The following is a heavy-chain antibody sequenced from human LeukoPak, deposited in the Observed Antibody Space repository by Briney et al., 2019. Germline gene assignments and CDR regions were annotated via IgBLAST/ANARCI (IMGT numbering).Heavy chain of an antibody. J-gene: IGHJ4*02. CDR3: AKANLRVGYFDY. CDR1: GFTFDDYA. V-gene: IGHV3-9*01. CDR2: ISWNSGSI. Sequence: GGSLRLSCAASGFTFDDYAMHWVRQAPGKGLEWVSGISWNSGSIGYADSVKGRFTISRDNAKNSLYLQMNSLRAEDTALYYCAKANLRVGYFDYWGQGTLVTVSS. D-gene: IGHD3-10*01.